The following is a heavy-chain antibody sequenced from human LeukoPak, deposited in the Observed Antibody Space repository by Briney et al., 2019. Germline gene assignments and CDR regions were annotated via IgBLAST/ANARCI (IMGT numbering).Heavy chain of an antibody. Sequence: QSGGSLRLSCAASGFTFSNYAMYWVRQAPGRGLEWLSDISGSGTTTNYADSVKGRFTISRDNAKNSLYLQMNSLGAEDTAVYYCVRDMSSAACFDYWGQGTLVTVSS. D-gene: IGHD2-2*01. V-gene: IGHV3-48*04. CDR2: ISGSGTTT. CDR1: GFTFSNYA. CDR3: VRDMSSAACFDY. J-gene: IGHJ4*02.